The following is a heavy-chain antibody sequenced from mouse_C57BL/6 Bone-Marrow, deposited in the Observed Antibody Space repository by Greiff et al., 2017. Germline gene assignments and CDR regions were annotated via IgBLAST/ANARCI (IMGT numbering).Heavy chain of an antibody. CDR1: GFTFSDYG. V-gene: IGHV5-15*01. CDR3: ARHYSVSSWYFDF. J-gene: IGHJ1*03. D-gene: IGHD1-1*01. Sequence: EVHLVESGGGLVQPGGSLKLSCAASGFTFSDYGMAWVRQAPRKGPAWVAFISNLAYGIYYADTVTGRFTISSENAKYTLYLEMSSLRSEDTDLYYCARHYSVSSWYFDFWGTGTTVTVSA. CDR2: ISNLAYGI.